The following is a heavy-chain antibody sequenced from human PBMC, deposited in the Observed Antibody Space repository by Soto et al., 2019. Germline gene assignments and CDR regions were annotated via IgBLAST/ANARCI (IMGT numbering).Heavy chain of an antibody. J-gene: IGHJ6*02. V-gene: IGHV1-18*01. CDR1: GYTFTSYG. D-gene: IGHD1-26*01. CDR2: ISAYNGNT. Sequence: ASVKVSCKASGYTFTSYGISWVRQAPGQGLEWIGWISAYNGNTNYAQKLQGRVTMTTDTSKSTAYMELRSLRSDDTVVYYCAREGKWELGWYYYGMDVWGQGTTVTVSS. CDR3: AREGKWELGWYYYGMDV.